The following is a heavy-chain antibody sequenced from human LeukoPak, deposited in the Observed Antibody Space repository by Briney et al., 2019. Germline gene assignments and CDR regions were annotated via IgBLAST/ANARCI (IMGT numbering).Heavy chain of an antibody. CDR2: ISGSGGGT. Sequence: PGGSLRLSCAASGFTFSTYGMSWVRQAPGKGLEWVSAISGSGGGTYFADSVKGRFTISRDNSKNTLYLQMNSLRAEDTAVYYCAKTLRELSGGAFDIWGQGTMVTVSS. D-gene: IGHD1-26*01. CDR1: GFTFSTYG. CDR3: AKTLRELSGGAFDI. V-gene: IGHV3-23*01. J-gene: IGHJ3*02.